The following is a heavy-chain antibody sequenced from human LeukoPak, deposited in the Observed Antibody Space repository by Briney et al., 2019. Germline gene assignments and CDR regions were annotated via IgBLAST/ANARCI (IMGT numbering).Heavy chain of an antibody. Sequence: PGRSLRLSCAASGFTFDDYAMHWGRQAPGKGLEWVSGVSWNSGSIGYADSVKGRFTISRDNAKNSLYLQMNSLRAEDTALYYCAKDITIVATSGRGMDVWGQGTTVTVSS. V-gene: IGHV3-9*01. CDR2: VSWNSGSI. J-gene: IGHJ6*02. CDR1: GFTFDDYA. D-gene: IGHD5-12*01. CDR3: AKDITIVATSGRGMDV.